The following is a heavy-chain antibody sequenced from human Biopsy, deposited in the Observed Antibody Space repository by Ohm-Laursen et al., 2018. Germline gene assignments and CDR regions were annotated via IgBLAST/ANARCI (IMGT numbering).Heavy chain of an antibody. CDR1: GYNFISYS. V-gene: IGHV1-18*01. Sequence: SSVKVSCKTSGYNFISYSINWVRQAPGQGLEWMGWIRPLNGDTKYGQKFQDRVTMTTDTSTSTVYMELTSLRSDDTAVYYCARGSNEYGGLYFPHWGQGALVTVSS. CDR2: IRPLNGDT. D-gene: IGHD4-23*01. J-gene: IGHJ1*01. CDR3: ARGSNEYGGLYFPH.